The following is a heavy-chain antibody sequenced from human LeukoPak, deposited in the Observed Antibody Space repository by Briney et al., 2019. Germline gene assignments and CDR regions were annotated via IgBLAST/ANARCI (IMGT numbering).Heavy chain of an antibody. Sequence: PSETLSLTCTVSGGSISSYYWSWIRQPPGKGLEWIGYIYYSGSTNYNPSLKSRVTISVDTSKNQFSLKLSSVTAADTAVYYCARRHYYGSGSYQHWGQGTLVTVSS. CDR3: ARRHYYGSGSYQH. J-gene: IGHJ1*01. CDR1: GGSISSYY. V-gene: IGHV4-59*12. D-gene: IGHD3-10*01. CDR2: IYYSGST.